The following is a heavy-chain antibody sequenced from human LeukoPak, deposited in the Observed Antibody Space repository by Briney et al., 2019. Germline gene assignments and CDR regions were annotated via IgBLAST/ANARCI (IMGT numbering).Heavy chain of an antibody. CDR1: GGTFSSYA. Sequence: ASVKVSCKASGGTFSSYAISWVRQAPGQGLEWMGRIIPILGIANYAQKFQGRVTITADKSTSTAYMELSSLRSEDTAVYYCARSRRESLRGYSYGLDYWGQGTLVTVSS. D-gene: IGHD5-18*01. J-gene: IGHJ4*02. CDR3: ARSRRESLRGYSYGLDY. CDR2: IIPILGIA. V-gene: IGHV1-69*04.